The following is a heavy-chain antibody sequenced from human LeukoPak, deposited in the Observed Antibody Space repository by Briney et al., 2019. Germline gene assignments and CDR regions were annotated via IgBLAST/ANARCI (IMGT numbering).Heavy chain of an antibody. Sequence: SETLSLTCTVSGGSISSYYWSWIRQPPGKGLEWIGYINYSGGTNYNPSLKSRVTISVDTSKNQFSLKLSSVTAADTAVYYCARQIVVVPAAINWFDPWGQGTLVTVSS. J-gene: IGHJ5*02. CDR2: INYSGGT. D-gene: IGHD2-2*02. CDR3: ARQIVVVPAAINWFDP. V-gene: IGHV4-59*01. CDR1: GGSISSYY.